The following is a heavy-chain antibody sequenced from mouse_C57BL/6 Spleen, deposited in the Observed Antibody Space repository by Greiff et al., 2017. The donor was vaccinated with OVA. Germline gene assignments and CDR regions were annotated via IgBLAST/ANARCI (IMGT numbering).Heavy chain of an antibody. Sequence: EVKLMESGPGLVKPSQSLSLTCSVTGYSITSGYYWNWIRQFPGNKLEWMGYISYDGSNNYNPSLKNRISITRDTSKNQFFLKLNSVTTEDTATYYCARDRISTGGFAYWGQGTLVTVSA. J-gene: IGHJ3*01. CDR2: ISYDGSN. V-gene: IGHV3-6*01. D-gene: IGHD1-1*01. CDR3: ARDRISTGGFAY. CDR1: GYSITSGYY.